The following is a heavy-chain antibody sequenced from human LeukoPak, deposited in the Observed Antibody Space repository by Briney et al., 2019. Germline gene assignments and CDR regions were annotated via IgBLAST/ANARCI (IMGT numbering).Heavy chain of an antibody. CDR1: GGSISSSSYY. CDR3: ARHPAPYSGSYLRFDF. J-gene: IGHJ4*02. CDR2: IYYSGST. D-gene: IGHD1-26*01. Sequence: SETLSLTCTVSGGSISSSSYYWGWIRQPPGKGLEWIGSIYYSGSTYYNPSLKSRVTISVDTSKNQFSLQLSSVTAADTAVYCCARHPAPYSGSYLRFDFWGQGTLVTVSS. V-gene: IGHV4-39*01.